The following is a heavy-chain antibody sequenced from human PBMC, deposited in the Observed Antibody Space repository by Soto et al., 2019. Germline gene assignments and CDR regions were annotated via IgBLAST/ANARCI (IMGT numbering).Heavy chain of an antibody. V-gene: IGHV1-58*01. CDR2: IVVGSGNT. CDR1: GFTFTSSA. CDR3: AADDSGPDYYDSSGGMDV. Sequence: SVKVSCKASGFTFTSSAVQWVRQARGQRLEWIGWIVVGSGNTNYAQKFQERVTITRDMSTSTAYMELSSLRSEGTAVYYCAADDSGPDYYDSSGGMDVWGQGTTVTVSS. D-gene: IGHD3-22*01. J-gene: IGHJ6*02.